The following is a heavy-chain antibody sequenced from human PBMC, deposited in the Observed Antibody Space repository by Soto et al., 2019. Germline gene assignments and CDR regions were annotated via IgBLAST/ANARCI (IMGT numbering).Heavy chain of an antibody. D-gene: IGHD3-16*02. V-gene: IGHV3-23*01. CDR3: AKVDAYSYRTDH. Sequence: PVGSLRLSGAASGFTFSNSAMTWVRQALGKGPEWVSSIGRTNNTHYADSVKGRLAISRDNSQNTLYLQMNSLTAEDTAVYFCAKVDAYSYRTDHWGQGTLVTVSS. CDR1: GFTFSNSA. CDR2: IGRTNNT. J-gene: IGHJ4*02.